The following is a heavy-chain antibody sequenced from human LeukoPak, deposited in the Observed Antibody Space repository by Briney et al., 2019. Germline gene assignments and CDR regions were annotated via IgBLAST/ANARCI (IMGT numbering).Heavy chain of an antibody. CDR2: IYPGDSHI. Sequence: GESLKISCQGSGYSFTTYWIAWVRQIPGRGLEWMGIIYPGDSHIRYSPSFEGQVTISADKSIGTAYLQWSSLKASDTAMYYCARPAFSYCSGGACSRFDYWGHGTLVTVSS. V-gene: IGHV5-51*01. D-gene: IGHD2-15*01. J-gene: IGHJ4*01. CDR3: ARPAFSYCSGGACSRFDY. CDR1: GYSFTTYW.